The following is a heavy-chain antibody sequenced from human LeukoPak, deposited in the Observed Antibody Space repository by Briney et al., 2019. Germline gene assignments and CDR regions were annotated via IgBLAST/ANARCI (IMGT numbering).Heavy chain of an antibody. V-gene: IGHV3-23*01. CDR2: ISGSGGDT. CDR3: AKSRADFWSSRDV. Sequence: PGGSLRLSCAASGFTFSSYAMSWVCQSPGKGLEGVSAISGSGGDTYYADSVKGRFSISRDNSKNTLNLQMNSLRAEDTAVYYCAKSRADFWSSRDVWGKGTTVTVSS. J-gene: IGHJ6*04. CDR1: GFTFSSYA. D-gene: IGHD3-3*01.